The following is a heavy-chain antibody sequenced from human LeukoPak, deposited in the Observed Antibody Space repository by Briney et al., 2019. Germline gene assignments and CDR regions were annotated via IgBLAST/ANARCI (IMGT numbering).Heavy chain of an antibody. J-gene: IGHJ4*02. CDR2: INPNSGGT. V-gene: IGHV1-2*06. D-gene: IGHD3-3*01. CDR1: GYTFTGYY. CDR3: ARDTFFWSGYYFDY. Sequence: ASVKVSCKASGYTFTGYYMHWVRQAPGQGLEWMGRINPNSGGTNYAQKFQGRVTMTRDTSISTAYMEPSRLRSDDTAVYYCARDTFFWSGYYFDYWGQGTLVTVSS.